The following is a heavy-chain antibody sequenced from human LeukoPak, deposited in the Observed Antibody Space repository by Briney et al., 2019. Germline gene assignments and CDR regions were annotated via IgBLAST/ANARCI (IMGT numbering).Heavy chain of an antibody. CDR2: IYYSGST. CDR3: ARDATSPLKYYDFWSGYYTGAFDI. CDR1: GGSISSYY. J-gene: IGHJ3*02. D-gene: IGHD3-3*01. V-gene: IGHV4-59*01. Sequence: PSETLSLTCTVSGGSISSYYWSWIRQPPGKGLAGIGYIYYSGSTNYNPSLKSRVTISVDTSKNQFSLKLSSVTAADTAVYYCARDATSPLKYYDFWSGYYTGAFDIWGQGTMVTVSS.